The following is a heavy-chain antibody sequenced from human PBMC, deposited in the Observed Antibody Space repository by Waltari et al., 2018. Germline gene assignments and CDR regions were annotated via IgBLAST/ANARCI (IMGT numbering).Heavy chain of an antibody. J-gene: IGHJ5*02. CDR1: GGSISSYY. V-gene: IGHV4-59*01. CDR3: ARDFGSPGFDP. CDR2: IYYSGST. D-gene: IGHD3-10*01. Sequence: QVQLQESGPGLVKPSETLSLTCTVSGGSISSYYWSWIRQPPGKGLEWIGYIYYSGSTNYNPSLKSRVTISVDTSKNQFSLKLSSVTAADTAVYYCARDFGSPGFDPWGQGTLVTVSS.